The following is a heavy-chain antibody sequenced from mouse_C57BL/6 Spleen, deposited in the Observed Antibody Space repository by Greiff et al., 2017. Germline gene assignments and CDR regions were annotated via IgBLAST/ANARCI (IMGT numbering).Heavy chain of an antibody. V-gene: IGHV1-19*01. CDR1: GYTFTDYY. CDR3: ARSGYYGSREKYFDV. CDR2: INPYNGGT. J-gene: IGHJ1*03. Sequence: EVQLQQSGPVLVKPGASVKMSCKASGYTFTDYYMNWVKQSHGKSLEWIGVINPYNGGTSYNQKFKGKATLTVDKSSSTAYMELNSLTSEDSAVYYCARSGYYGSREKYFDVWGTGTTVTVSS. D-gene: IGHD1-1*01.